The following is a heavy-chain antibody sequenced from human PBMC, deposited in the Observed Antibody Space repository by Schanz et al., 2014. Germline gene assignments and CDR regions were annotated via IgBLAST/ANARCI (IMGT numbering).Heavy chain of an antibody. D-gene: IGHD3-10*01. CDR1: GFDFNSYS. V-gene: IGHV3-48*01. J-gene: IGHJ1*01. Sequence: EVRLVESGGGLVQPGGSLRLSCEASGFDFNSYSMNWVRQVPGKGLEWLSYIATSSSTRHYADSVKVRVTISRDNAKNSVSLQTRRLRVEDTAVYYCASGVHVSSLQKGLQFWGRGTLVIVSS. CDR3: ASGVHVSSLQKGLQF. CDR2: IATSSSTR.